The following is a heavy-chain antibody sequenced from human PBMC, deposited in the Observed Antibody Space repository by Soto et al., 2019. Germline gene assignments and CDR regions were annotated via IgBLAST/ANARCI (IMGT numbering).Heavy chain of an antibody. J-gene: IGHJ6*02. CDR2: IIPIFGTA. CDR1: GGTFSSYA. V-gene: IGHV1-69*13. CDR3: ARVRSLVPARIYGMDV. D-gene: IGHD2-2*01. Sequence: GASVKVSCKASGGTFSSYAISWVRQAPGQGLEWMGGIIPIFGTANYAQKFQGRVTITADESTSTAYMELSSLRSEDTAVYYCARVRSLVPARIYGMDVWGQGTTVTVSS.